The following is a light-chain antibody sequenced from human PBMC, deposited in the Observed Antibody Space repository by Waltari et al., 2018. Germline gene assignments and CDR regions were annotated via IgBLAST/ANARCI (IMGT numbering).Light chain of an antibody. CDR2: GTS. V-gene: IGKV3-20*01. CDR1: RRVGASF. CDR3: HQYDQTPWT. J-gene: IGKJ1*01. Sequence: TVLTQSPVTLSLSPRETATLSCRASRRVGASFLAWYHQRPGQSPRLLIYGTSTRATGIPDRFSGDGSGTDFTLIIRRLEPEDLGVYFCHQYDQTPWTFGQGTTVE.